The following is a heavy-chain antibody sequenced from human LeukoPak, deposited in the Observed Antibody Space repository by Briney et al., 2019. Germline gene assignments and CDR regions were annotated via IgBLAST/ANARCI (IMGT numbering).Heavy chain of an antibody. V-gene: IGHV3-23*01. Sequence: GGSLRLSCVASAFTFTSGAMNWVRQAPGKGLEWVTSTVSRGTTQYADFVKGRFTVSRDTSKNTLYLQMNSLRTDDTAVYYCAKCSTSAYTTGWCNWIDPWGQGTLVTVSS. D-gene: IGHD6-19*01. CDR3: AKCSTSAYTTGWCNWIDP. CDR2: TVSRGTT. J-gene: IGHJ5*02. CDR1: AFTFTSGA.